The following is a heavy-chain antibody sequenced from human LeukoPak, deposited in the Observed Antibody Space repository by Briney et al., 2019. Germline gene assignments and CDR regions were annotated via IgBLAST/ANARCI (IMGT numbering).Heavy chain of an antibody. J-gene: IGHJ6*03. CDR1: GYTFTSFG. V-gene: IGHV1-18*01. CDR2: ISAYNGNT. Sequence: GASVKVSCKASGYTFTSFGISWVRQAPGQGLEWMGWISAYNGNTNYAQKLQGRVTMTTDTSTSTAYMELRSLRSEDTAVYYCARYSPFPPNSYYYYYMDVWGKGTTVTVSS. CDR3: ARYSPFPPNSYYYYYMDV. D-gene: IGHD2-21*01.